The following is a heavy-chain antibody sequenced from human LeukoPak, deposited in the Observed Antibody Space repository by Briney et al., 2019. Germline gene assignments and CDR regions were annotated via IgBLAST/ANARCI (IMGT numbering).Heavy chain of an antibody. J-gene: IGHJ4*02. CDR3: ARGLLDY. V-gene: IGHV1-2*02. CDR2: INPNSGDT. CDR1: GYTFTGYY. Sequence: ASVKVSCKASGYTFTGYYMHWVRQAPGQGLGWMGWINPNSGDTNYAQKFQGRVTMTRDTSISTAYMDLSKLTDDDTAVYYCARGLLDYWGQGILVTVSS.